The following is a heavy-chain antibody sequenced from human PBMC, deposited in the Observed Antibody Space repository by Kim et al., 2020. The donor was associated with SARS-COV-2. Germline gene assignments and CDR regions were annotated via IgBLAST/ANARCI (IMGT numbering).Heavy chain of an antibody. CDR2: SRP. J-gene: IGHJ5*02. Sequence: SRPTYADSVKGRFTISRDNAKNTLYLQMNSLRAEDTAVYYCARDVSYSSATWGQGTLVTVSS. D-gene: IGHD6-19*01. V-gene: IGHV3-74*01. CDR3: ARDVSYSSAT.